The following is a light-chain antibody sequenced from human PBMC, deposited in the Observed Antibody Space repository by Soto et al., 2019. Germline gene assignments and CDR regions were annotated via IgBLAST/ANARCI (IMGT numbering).Light chain of an antibody. Sequence: DIQLTQSPSFLSASVGDRVTITCRASQGISSDLAWYQQKPGKAPKLLIYAASTLQTGVPSRFSGSGSGTEFILIISSLQPEDFATYYCQQLNSYPPAITFGHGTRLEIK. V-gene: IGKV1-9*01. CDR2: AAS. CDR1: QGISSD. CDR3: QQLNSYPPAIT. J-gene: IGKJ5*01.